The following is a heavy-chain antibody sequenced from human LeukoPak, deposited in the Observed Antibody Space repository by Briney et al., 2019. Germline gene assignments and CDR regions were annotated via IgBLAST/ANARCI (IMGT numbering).Heavy chain of an antibody. V-gene: IGHV4-39*01. J-gene: IGHJ5*02. CDR1: GGSISSSSYY. CDR2: IYYSGRT. CDR3: ARKTSYSSSWYLDP. D-gene: IGHD6-13*01. Sequence: SETLSLTCTVSGGSISSSSYYWGWIRQPPGKGLEWIGSIYYSGRTYYNPTLKSRVTISVDTSKNQFSLKLSSVTAADTAVYYCARKTSYSSSWYLDPWGQGTLVTVSS.